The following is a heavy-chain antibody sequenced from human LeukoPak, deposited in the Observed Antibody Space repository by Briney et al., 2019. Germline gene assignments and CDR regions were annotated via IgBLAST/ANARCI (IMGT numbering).Heavy chain of an antibody. Sequence: ASVKVSCKASGYTFTTFALIWVRQAAGQGLEWMGWINTNTANPTYAQAFTGRFVLSLDTSVSTSYLQISSLKTEDTAVYYCARVRRFLNGGVTGIDYWGQGSLVTVSS. V-gene: IGHV7-4-1*02. CDR3: ARVRRFLNGGVTGIDY. D-gene: IGHD3-3*01. CDR1: GYTFTTFA. J-gene: IGHJ4*02. CDR2: INTNTANP.